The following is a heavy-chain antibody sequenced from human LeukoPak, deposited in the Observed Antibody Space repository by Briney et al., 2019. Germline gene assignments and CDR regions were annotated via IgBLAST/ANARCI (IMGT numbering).Heavy chain of an antibody. CDR3: ARAAFNYYDSSGYYRRPGRAFDH. CDR2: INHSGST. CDR1: GGSFSGYY. V-gene: IGHV4-34*01. Sequence: SETLSLTCAVHGGSFSGYYWSWIRQPPGKGLEWIGEINHSGSTNYNPSLKSRVTISVDTSKNQFSLKLSSVTAADTAVYYCARAAFNYYDSSGYYRRPGRAFDHWGQGTLVTVSS. D-gene: IGHD3-22*01. J-gene: IGHJ4*02.